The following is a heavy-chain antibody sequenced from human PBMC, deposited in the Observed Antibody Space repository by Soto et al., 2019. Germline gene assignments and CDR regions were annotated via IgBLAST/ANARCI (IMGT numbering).Heavy chain of an antibody. J-gene: IGHJ5*02. Sequence: SLRLSCAASGFAFDDYLMHWVRQPPGRGLEWVSGITWNGGTIRYVDSVKGRFTISRDNAENSLYLQMNSLRPEDTAVYYCAKGGSAALIAPSGRDNWFDPWGRGTQVTVSS. CDR3: AKGGSAALIAPSGRDNWFDP. D-gene: IGHD2-15*01. V-gene: IGHV3-9*01. CDR1: GFAFDDYL. CDR2: ITWNGGTI.